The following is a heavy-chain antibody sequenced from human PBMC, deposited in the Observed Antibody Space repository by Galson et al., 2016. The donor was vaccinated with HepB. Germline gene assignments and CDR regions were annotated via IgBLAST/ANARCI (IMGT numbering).Heavy chain of an antibody. CDR3: ARSCGSYFSRFDP. CDR1: GGPISSGGYY. CDR2: IYYSGST. D-gene: IGHD1-26*01. Sequence: TLSLTCTVSGGPISSGGYYWSWIRQHPGKGLEWIGYIYYSGSTYYNPSLESRVTISVDTSKNQFSLNLRSVTAADTAVYYCARSCGSYFSRFDPWGQGTLVTVSS. J-gene: IGHJ5*02. V-gene: IGHV4-31*03.